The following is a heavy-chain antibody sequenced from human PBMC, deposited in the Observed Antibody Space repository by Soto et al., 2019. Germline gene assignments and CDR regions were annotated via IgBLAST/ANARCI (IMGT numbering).Heavy chain of an antibody. Sequence: GGSLRLSCAASGFTFDDYAMHWVRQAPGKGLEWVSGISWNSGSIGYADSVKGRFTISRDNAKNSLYLQMNSLRAEDTALYYCAKGGYCSGGSCYSRPGFDYWGQGTLVTVS. CDR1: GFTFDDYA. CDR3: AKGGYCSGGSCYSRPGFDY. J-gene: IGHJ4*02. CDR2: ISWNSGSI. D-gene: IGHD2-15*01. V-gene: IGHV3-9*01.